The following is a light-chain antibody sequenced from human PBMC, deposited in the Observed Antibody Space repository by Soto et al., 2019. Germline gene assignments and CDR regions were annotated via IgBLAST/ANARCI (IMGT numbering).Light chain of an antibody. CDR3: QPYDNSLSGSNV. CDR2: GNS. Sequence: QSVLTQPPSVSGAPGQRVTISCTGSNSNIGAGYDVHWYQQLPGTAPKLLIYGNSNRPSGVPDRFSGSKSGTSASLAITGLQAEDEADYYCQPYDNSLSGSNVFGTGTKLTVL. CDR1: NSNIGAGYD. J-gene: IGLJ1*01. V-gene: IGLV1-40*01.